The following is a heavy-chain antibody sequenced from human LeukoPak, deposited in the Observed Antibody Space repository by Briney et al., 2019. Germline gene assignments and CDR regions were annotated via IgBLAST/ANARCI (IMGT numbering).Heavy chain of an antibody. D-gene: IGHD4-23*01. CDR3: ATLTTVVTAYYFDY. V-gene: IGHV4-4*09. J-gene: IGHJ4*02. Sequence: PSQTLSLTCTVSGGSISSYYWSWTRQPPGKGLEWIGYIYHSGSTDYNPSLKSRVTISVDTSKSQFSLKLTSVTAADTAVYYCATLTTVVTAYYFDYWGQGTLVTVSS. CDR1: GGSISSYY. CDR2: IYHSGST.